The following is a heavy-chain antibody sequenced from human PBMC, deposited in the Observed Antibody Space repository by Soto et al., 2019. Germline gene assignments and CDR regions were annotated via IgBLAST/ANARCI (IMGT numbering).Heavy chain of an antibody. J-gene: IGHJ4*02. D-gene: IGHD6-19*01. Sequence: EVQLLESGGGLVQPGGSLRLSCAASGFPFTTSGFLWVRQPPGEGLEWVSAIGPNPVNTNYRDSVKGRFTISRDNSRNTVFLQMSALRAEDTALYYCTTARQCSADACPAAEWGQGTLITVSS. CDR3: TTARQCSADACPAAE. CDR1: GFPFTTSG. V-gene: IGHV3-23*01. CDR2: IGPNPVNT.